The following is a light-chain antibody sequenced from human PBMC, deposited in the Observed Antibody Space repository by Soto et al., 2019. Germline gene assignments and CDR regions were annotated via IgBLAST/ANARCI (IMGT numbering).Light chain of an antibody. Sequence: EIVLTQSPGTLSLSPGQRATLSCRASQNVVNNNFAWYQQKHGQPPGLLIYAASSRATGIPDRFSGSGSGAACTLTISRLEPEDSAVYYCQHYGDSPYSFGQGTNLEIK. CDR2: AAS. CDR1: QNVVNNN. CDR3: QHYGDSPYS. V-gene: IGKV3-20*01. J-gene: IGKJ2*01.